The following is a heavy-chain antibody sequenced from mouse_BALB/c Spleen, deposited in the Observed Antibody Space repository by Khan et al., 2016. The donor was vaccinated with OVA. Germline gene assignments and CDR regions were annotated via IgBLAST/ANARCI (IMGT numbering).Heavy chain of an antibody. V-gene: IGHV2-4-1*01. CDR2: IWSGGST. CDR1: GFSLTNFG. CDR3: TSSKVLHYYAYGGIDY. Sequence: QVQLQQSGPGLVQPSQNLSITCTVSGFSLTNFGVHWIRQSPGKALEWLGVIWSGGSTDYNAAFISRLSITKDNSKSQIFFKMNSLQTDDKAIYYYTSSKVLHYYAYGGIDYWGQRTSVTVSS. J-gene: IGHJ4*01. D-gene: IGHD1-2*01.